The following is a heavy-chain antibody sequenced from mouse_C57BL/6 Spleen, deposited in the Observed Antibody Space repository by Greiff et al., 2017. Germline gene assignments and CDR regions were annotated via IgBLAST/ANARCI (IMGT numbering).Heavy chain of an antibody. J-gene: IGHJ1*03. D-gene: IGHD1-1*01. CDR1: GYTFTSYW. CDR2: IYPGSGST. Sequence: QVQLQQSGAELVKPGASVKMSCKASGYTFTSYWITWVKQRPGQGLEWIGDIYPGSGSTNYNEKFKSKATLTVDTSSSTAYMQLSSLPSEDSAVYYCARGVVAGGWYFDVWGTGTTVTVSS. V-gene: IGHV1-55*01. CDR3: ARGVVAGGWYFDV.